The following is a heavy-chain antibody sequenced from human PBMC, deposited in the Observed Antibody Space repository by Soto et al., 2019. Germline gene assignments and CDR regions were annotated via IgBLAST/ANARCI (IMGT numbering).Heavy chain of an antibody. CDR1: GGTFSSYA. J-gene: IGHJ6*02. D-gene: IGHD3-10*01. CDR3: AREWAGEPMVDYYYYYGMDV. CDR2: IIPIFGTA. Sequence: GASVKVSCKASGGTFSSYAISWVRQAPGQGLEWMGGIIPIFGTANYAQKFQGRVTITADESTSTAYMELSSLRSEDTAVYYCAREWAGEPMVDYYYYYGMDVWGQGTTVTVSS. V-gene: IGHV1-69*13.